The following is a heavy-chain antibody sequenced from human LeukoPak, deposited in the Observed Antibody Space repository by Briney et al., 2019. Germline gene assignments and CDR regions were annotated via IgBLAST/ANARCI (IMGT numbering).Heavy chain of an antibody. CDR1: GGSISSSNW. V-gene: IGHV4-4*02. J-gene: IGHJ4*02. Sequence: SGTLSLTCAVSGGSISSSNWWSWVRQPPGKGLEWIGEIYHSGSTNYNPSLKSRVTISVDKSKNQFSLKLSSVTAADTAVYYCARRYYDILTGYWAFDYWGQGTLVTVSS. D-gene: IGHD3-9*01. CDR3: ARRYYDILTGYWAFDY. CDR2: IYHSGST.